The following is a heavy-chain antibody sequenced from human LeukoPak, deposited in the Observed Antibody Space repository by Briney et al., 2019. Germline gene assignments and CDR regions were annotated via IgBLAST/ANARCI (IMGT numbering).Heavy chain of an antibody. CDR1: GFTFDDYA. CDR3: ARDGRHYYGSGSYYLDWFDP. J-gene: IGHJ5*02. V-gene: IGHV3-9*01. D-gene: IGHD3-10*01. Sequence: GGSLRLSCAASGFTFDDYAMHWVRQAPGKGLEWVSGISWNSGSIGYADSVKGRFTISRDNAKKSLYLQMNNLRAEDTAFYHCARDGRHYYGSGSYYLDWFDPWGQGTLVTVSS. CDR2: ISWNSGSI.